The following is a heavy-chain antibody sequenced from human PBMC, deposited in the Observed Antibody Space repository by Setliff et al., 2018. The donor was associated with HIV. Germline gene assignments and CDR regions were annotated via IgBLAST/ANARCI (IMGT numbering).Heavy chain of an antibody. CDR1: GGTFSTYV. Sequence: GASVKVSCKASGGTFSTYVITWVRQAPGQGLEWMGGIIAMFGTANYAQKFQDRVTITADESTSTAYMELSRLRSEDTAVYYCARSLRYCSADGCFSGWVYDAFDIWGQGTRVTVSS. CDR2: IIAMFGTA. V-gene: IGHV1-69*13. D-gene: IGHD2-15*01. CDR3: ARSLRYCSADGCFSGWVYDAFDI. J-gene: IGHJ3*02.